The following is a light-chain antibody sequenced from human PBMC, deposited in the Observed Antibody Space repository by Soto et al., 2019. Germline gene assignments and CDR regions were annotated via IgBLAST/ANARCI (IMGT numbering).Light chain of an antibody. V-gene: IGLV2-14*01. J-gene: IGLJ1*01. CDR1: SSDVGGYNY. Sequence: QSVLTQPASVSWSPGQSIALSCTGTSSDVGGYNYVSWYQQHPGKAPKLLINDVSNRPSGVSSRFSGSKSGNTASLTISGLQAEGEADYYCSSYTLSSTYVFGPGPRSPS. CDR3: SSYTLSSTYV. CDR2: DVS.